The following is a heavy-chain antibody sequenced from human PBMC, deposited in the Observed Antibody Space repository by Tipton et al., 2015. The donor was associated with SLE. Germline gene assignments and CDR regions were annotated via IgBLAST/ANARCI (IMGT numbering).Heavy chain of an antibody. CDR2: ISGSGGST. CDR1: GFTFSSYA. CDR3: AKDSSRLRFLEWLLYPNHFDY. D-gene: IGHD3-3*01. J-gene: IGHJ4*02. Sequence: SLRLSCAASGFTFSSYAMSWVRQAPGKGLEWVSAISGSGGSTYYADSVKGRFTISRDNSKNTLYLQMNSLRAEDTAVYYCAKDSSRLRFLEWLLYPNHFDYWGQGTLVTVSS. V-gene: IGHV3-23*01.